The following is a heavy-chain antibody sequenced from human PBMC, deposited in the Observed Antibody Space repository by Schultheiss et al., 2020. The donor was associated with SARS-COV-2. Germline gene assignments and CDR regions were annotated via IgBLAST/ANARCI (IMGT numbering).Heavy chain of an antibody. CDR3: ARDRVTVGATGYFDY. Sequence: GGSLRLSCAASGFTFSSYAMSWVRQAPGKGLEWVSAISGSGGSTYYADSVKGRFTISRDNSKNTLYLQMNSLRAEDTAVYYCARDRVTVGATGYFDYWGQGTLVTVSS. D-gene: IGHD1-26*01. V-gene: IGHV3-23*01. CDR2: ISGSGGST. J-gene: IGHJ4*02. CDR1: GFTFSSYA.